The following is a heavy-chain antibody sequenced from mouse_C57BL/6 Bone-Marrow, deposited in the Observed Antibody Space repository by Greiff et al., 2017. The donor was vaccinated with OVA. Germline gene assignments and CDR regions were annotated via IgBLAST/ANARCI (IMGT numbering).Heavy chain of an antibody. J-gene: IGHJ1*03. CDR1: GFNIKDYY. CDR3: YYSHWYFDV. Sequence: EVQLQQSGAELVKPGASVKLSCTASGFNIKDYYMHWVKQRTEQGLEWIGRIDPEDGETKYAPQFQGKATITADTSSNTAYLQLSSLTSEDTAVYYCYYSHWYFDVWGTGTTVTVSS. D-gene: IGHD2-12*01. V-gene: IGHV14-2*01. CDR2: IDPEDGET.